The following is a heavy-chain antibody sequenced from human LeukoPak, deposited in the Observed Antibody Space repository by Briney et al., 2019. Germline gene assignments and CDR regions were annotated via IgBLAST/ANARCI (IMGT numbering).Heavy chain of an antibody. CDR1: GFTFNYAW. Sequence: GGSLRLSCAASGFTFNYAWMSWVRQVPGKGLEWVGQTVSEIDGGTTDYAAPVKGRFTISRDDSKSTLYLQMNSLEIEDTAVYYCTTDEDWNYARKDVWGQGATVIVSS. CDR3: TTDEDWNYARKDV. V-gene: IGHV3-15*04. CDR2: TVSEIDGGTT. J-gene: IGHJ6*02. D-gene: IGHD1-7*01.